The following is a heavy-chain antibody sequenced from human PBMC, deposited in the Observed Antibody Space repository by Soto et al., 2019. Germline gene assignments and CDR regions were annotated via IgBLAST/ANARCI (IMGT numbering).Heavy chain of an antibody. V-gene: IGHV4-59*08. D-gene: IGHD3-3*01. CDR1: GGSISSYY. CDR3: AASAGFLEWLRPPVNYYYYMDV. CDR2: IYYSGST. Sequence: SETLSLTCTVSGGSISSYYWSWTRQPPGKGLEWIGYIYYSGSTNYNPSLKSRVTISVDTSKNQFSLKLSSVTAADTAVYYCAASAGFLEWLRPPVNYYYYMDVWGKGTTVTVS. J-gene: IGHJ6*03.